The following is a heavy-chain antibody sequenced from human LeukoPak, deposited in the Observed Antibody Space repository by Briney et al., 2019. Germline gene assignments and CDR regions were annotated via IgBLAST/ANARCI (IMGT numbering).Heavy chain of an antibody. D-gene: IGHD2-2*03. J-gene: IGHJ4*02. V-gene: IGHV3-30*18. Sequence: GGSLRLSCAASGFIFSSYAIPWVRQAPGKGLEWVAGMSYDGSNKHFADSVKGRFTVFRDNSKNTVYLQMDTLRLEDTAVYYCAKQHRGYCSSTSCPATFDHWGQGTLVTISS. CDR1: GFIFSSYA. CDR2: MSYDGSNK. CDR3: AKQHRGYCSSTSCPATFDH.